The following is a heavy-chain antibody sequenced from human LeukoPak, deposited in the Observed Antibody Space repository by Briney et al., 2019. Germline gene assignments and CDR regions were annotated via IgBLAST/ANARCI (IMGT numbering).Heavy chain of an antibody. Sequence: GGSLRLSCAASGFTFSSYSMNWVRQAPGKGLEWVSSISSSSSYIYYAGSVKGRFTISRDNAKNSLYLQMNSLRAEDTAVYYCARVIERQWLIPSYYYYGMDVWGQGTTVTVSS. CDR1: GFTFSSYS. CDR3: ARVIERQWLIPSYYYYGMDV. D-gene: IGHD6-19*01. V-gene: IGHV3-21*01. J-gene: IGHJ6*02. CDR2: ISSSSSYI.